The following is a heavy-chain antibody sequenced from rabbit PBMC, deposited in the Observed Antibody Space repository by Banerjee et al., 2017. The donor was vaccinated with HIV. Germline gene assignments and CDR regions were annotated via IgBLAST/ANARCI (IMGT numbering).Heavy chain of an antibody. J-gene: IGHJ4*01. CDR2: IYAGRSGNT. CDR3: ARDYGDFDSPGGL. D-gene: IGHD2-1*01. CDR1: GFSFSSNW. Sequence: LEESGGGLVKPGGTLTLTCTVSGFSFSSNWICWVRQAPGKGLEWIACIYAGRSGNTYYASWAKGRFTISKTSSTTVTLQMTSLTAADTATYFCARDYGDFDSPGGLWGPGTLVTVS. V-gene: IGHV1S45*01.